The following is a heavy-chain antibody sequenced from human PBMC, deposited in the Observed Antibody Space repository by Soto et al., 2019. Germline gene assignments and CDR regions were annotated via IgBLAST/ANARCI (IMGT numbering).Heavy chain of an antibody. V-gene: IGHV1-3*01. Sequence: ASVKVAWKGAGYTFSSYAMHWLRKKHGQRLEWMGWINAGNGNTKYSQKFQGRVTITRDTSASTAYMELSSLRSEDTAVYYCARQYQLLFLDWFDPWGQGTLVTVSS. D-gene: IGHD2-2*01. CDR1: GYTFSSYA. J-gene: IGHJ5*02. CDR2: INAGNGNT. CDR3: ARQYQLLFLDWFDP.